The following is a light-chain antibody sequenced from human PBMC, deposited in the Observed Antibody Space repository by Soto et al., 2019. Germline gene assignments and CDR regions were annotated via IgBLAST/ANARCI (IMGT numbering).Light chain of an antibody. CDR3: QQYNTYPWT. Sequence: DVQMTQSPSTLSASVGDRVTITCRASQTINNWLAWYQQRPGKAPTFLIYKTSTLETGVPSRFSGSGSGTEFTLTISSLQPEDFAIDYCQQYNTYPWTFGQGTRVES. J-gene: IGKJ1*01. CDR1: QTINNW. V-gene: IGKV1-5*03. CDR2: KTS.